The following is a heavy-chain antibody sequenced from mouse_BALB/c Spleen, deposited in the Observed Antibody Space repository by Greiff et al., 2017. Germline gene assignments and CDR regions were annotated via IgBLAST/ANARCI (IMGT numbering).Heavy chain of an antibody. J-gene: IGHJ2*01. CDR2: ISYDGSN. CDR3: ARGGYYRYERGFDY. Sequence: EVQRVESGPGLVKPSQSLSLTCSVTGYSITSGYYWNWIRQFPGNKLEWMGYISYDGSNNYNPSLKNRISITRDTSKNQFFLKLNSVTTEDTATYYCARGGYYRYERGFDYWGQGTTLTVSS. CDR1: GYSITSGYY. D-gene: IGHD2-14*01. V-gene: IGHV3-6*02.